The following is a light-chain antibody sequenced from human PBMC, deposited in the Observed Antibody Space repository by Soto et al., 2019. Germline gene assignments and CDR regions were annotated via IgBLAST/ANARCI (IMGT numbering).Light chain of an antibody. J-gene: IGKJ5*01. CDR1: QNINNY. CDR2: DAS. Sequence: DIQMTQSPSSVSASVGYRVTITCQASQNINNYLNWYQQKPGRAPKLLIYDASNLEAGVPSRFRGSGSGTDFTFTISRLQPEDIATYYCQQYENLPTFGQGTGLEI. CDR3: QQYENLPT. V-gene: IGKV1-33*01.